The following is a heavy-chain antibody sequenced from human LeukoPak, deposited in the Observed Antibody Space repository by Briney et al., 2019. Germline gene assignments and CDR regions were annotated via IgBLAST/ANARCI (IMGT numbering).Heavy chain of an antibody. D-gene: IGHD3-10*01. Sequence: PGGSLRLSCAVSGFTFSSYEMNWVRQAPGKGLEWVSIITSGVGITYYADSVKGRFTISRDNSKNTLYLQMNSLRADDTAVYYCAKGDYYDFDCWGQGTLVTVSS. CDR3: AKGDYYDFDC. J-gene: IGHJ4*02. CDR2: ITSGVGIT. V-gene: IGHV3-23*01. CDR1: GFTFSSYE.